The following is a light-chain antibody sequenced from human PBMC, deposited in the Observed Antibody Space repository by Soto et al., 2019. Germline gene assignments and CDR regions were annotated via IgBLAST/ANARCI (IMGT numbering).Light chain of an antibody. Sequence: QSALTQPASVSGSPGQSIAISCTGSSSDIGIYKYVSWYQQHPGKVPKLIIYEVTNRPSGVSNRFSGSKSGNTASLTISGLQAEDEADYYGSSYTTSSTRVFGPGTKVTVL. CDR3: SSYTTSSTRV. J-gene: IGLJ1*01. CDR2: EVT. V-gene: IGLV2-14*01. CDR1: SSDIGIYKY.